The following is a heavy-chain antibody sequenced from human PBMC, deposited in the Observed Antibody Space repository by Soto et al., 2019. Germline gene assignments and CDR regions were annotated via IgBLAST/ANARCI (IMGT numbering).Heavy chain of an antibody. V-gene: IGHV1-2*04. CDR3: ARGRCSGGSCYGFYFDY. CDR1: GYTFTGYY. J-gene: IGHJ4*02. Sequence: ASVKVSCKASGYTFTGYYMHWVRQAPGQGLEWMGWINPNSGGTNYAQKFQGWVTMTRDTSISTAYMELSRLRSDDTAVYYCARGRCSGGSCYGFYFDYWGQGTLVTVSS. D-gene: IGHD2-15*01. CDR2: INPNSGGT.